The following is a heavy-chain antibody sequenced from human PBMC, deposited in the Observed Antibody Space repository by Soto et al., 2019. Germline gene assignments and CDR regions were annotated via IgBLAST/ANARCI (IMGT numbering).Heavy chain of an antibody. Sequence: EASVKVSCKTSGYTFSNYGITWVRQAPGQPLEWLGWISLYSDGTNYAQKFQGRVSMTTDTSTTTSYMELRSLRSDDTAVYYCARVVPGAEAWFGPWGQGTLVTVS. CDR3: ARVVPGAEAWFGP. CDR1: GYTFSNYG. V-gene: IGHV1-18*01. D-gene: IGHD2-2*01. CDR2: ISLYSDGT. J-gene: IGHJ5*02.